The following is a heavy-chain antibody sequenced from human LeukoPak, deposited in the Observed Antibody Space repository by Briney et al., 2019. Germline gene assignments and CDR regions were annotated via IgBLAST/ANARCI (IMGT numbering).Heavy chain of an antibody. CDR1: GYTFTSHY. V-gene: IGHV1-46*01. CDR3: YCGGDIGGFDY. CDR2: INPSGGST. J-gene: IGHJ4*02. D-gene: IGHD2-21*02. Sequence: ASVKVSCKASGYTFTSHYMHWVRQAPGQGLEWMGIINPSGGSTSYAQKFQGRVTMTRDTSTSTVYMELSSLRSEDTAVYYCYCGGDIGGFDYWGQGTLVTVSS.